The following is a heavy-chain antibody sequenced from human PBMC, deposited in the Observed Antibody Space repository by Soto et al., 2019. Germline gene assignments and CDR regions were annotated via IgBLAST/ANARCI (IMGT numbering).Heavy chain of an antibody. V-gene: IGHV3-48*02. D-gene: IGHD5-12*01. CDR3: ARVIYGGWSTIKDYYYYAMDV. CDR1: GFSFSTYD. CDR2: ISGGSSRI. J-gene: IGHJ6*02. Sequence: GGSLRLSCAASGFSFSTYDMNWVRQAPGKGLEWVSYISGGSSRIFYADSVKGRFTISRDNAKNSLYLQMNSLRDEDTGVYYCARVIYGGWSTIKDYYYYAMDVWGQGTTVTVSS.